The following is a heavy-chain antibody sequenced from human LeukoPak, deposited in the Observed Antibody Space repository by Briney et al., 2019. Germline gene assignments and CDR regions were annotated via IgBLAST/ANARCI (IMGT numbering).Heavy chain of an antibody. CDR3: ARRGDSSSSLGSFGY. D-gene: IGHD6-6*01. CDR2: IYPGDSDT. J-gene: IGHJ4*02. Sequence: GESLKISCRGSGYSFTSYWIGWVRQMPGKGLEWMGIIYPGDSDTRYSPSFQGQVTISADKSISTAYLQWSSLKASDTAMYYCARRGDSSSSLGSFGYWGQGTLVTVSS. V-gene: IGHV5-51*01. CDR1: GYSFTSYW.